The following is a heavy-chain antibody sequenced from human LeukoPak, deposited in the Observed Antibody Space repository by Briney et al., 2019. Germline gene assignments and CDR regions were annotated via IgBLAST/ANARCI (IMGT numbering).Heavy chain of an antibody. D-gene: IGHD4-17*01. J-gene: IGHJ5*02. CDR2: IYTTGST. V-gene: IGHV4-61*02. Sequence: PSQTLSLTCTVSGGSISSGSYYWSWIRQPAGKGLEWIGRIYTTGSTNYNPSLKSRVTMSVDTSKNQFSLKLSSVTAADTAVYYCAREDNGDYRNWFDPWGQGTLVTVSS. CDR3: AREDNGDYRNWFDP. CDR1: GGSISSGSYY.